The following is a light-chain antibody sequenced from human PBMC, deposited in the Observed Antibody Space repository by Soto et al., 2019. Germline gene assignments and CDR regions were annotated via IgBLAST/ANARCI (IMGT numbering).Light chain of an antibody. CDR2: DVS. CDR1: SSDVGGYNY. J-gene: IGLJ3*02. V-gene: IGLV2-11*01. Sequence: QSVLTQPRSVSGSPGQSVTISCTGTSSDVGGYNYVSWYQQHPGKAPKLMIYDVSKRPSGVPDRFSGSKSGNTASLTISGLQAEDEADYYCSSFVAGNNYWVFGGGTKVTVL. CDR3: SSFVAGNNYWV.